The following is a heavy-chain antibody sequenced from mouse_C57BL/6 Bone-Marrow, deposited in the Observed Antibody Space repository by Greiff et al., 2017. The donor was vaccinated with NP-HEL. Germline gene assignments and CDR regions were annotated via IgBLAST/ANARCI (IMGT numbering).Heavy chain of an antibody. CDR2: ISDGGSYT. Sequence: EVKLQESGGGLVKPGGSLKLSCAASGFTFSSYAMSWVRQTPEKRLEWVATISDGGSYTYYPDNVKGRFTISRDNAKNNLYLQMSHLKSEDTAMYYCARGSNPYAMDYWGQGTSVTVSS. CDR1: GFTFSSYA. D-gene: IGHD6-1*01. V-gene: IGHV5-4*03. CDR3: ARGSNPYAMDY. J-gene: IGHJ4*01.